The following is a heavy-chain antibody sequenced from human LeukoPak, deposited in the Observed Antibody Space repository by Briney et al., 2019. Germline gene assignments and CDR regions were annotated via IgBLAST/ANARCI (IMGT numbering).Heavy chain of an antibody. CDR1: GGTFSSYA. J-gene: IGHJ4*02. CDR3: VRALTGSGDRAAADY. CDR2: INPNSGGT. Sequence: ASVKVSCEASGGTFSSYAISWVRQAPGQGLEWMGWINPNSGGTNYAQKFQGRVTMTRDTSISTAYMELSRLRSDDTAVYYCVRALTGSGDRAAADYWGQGTLVTVSS. D-gene: IGHD6-13*01. V-gene: IGHV1-2*02.